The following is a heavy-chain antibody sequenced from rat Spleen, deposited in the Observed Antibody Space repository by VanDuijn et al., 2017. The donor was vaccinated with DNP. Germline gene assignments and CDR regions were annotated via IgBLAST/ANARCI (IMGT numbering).Heavy chain of an antibody. CDR1: GFTFSNFY. CDR3: TTTHYYDGWFPFDY. CDR2: ISSGGGLT. Sequence: EVPLVESGGGSVQPGGSLKLSCEATGFTFSNFYMAWVRQAPTKGLELVAYISSGGGLTYYRDSVRGRFTISRGYAKSTLYLQMDSLRAEDTAIYYCTTTHYYDGWFPFDYWGQGVMVTVSS. D-gene: IGHD1-12*02. J-gene: IGHJ2*01. V-gene: IGHV5-27*01.